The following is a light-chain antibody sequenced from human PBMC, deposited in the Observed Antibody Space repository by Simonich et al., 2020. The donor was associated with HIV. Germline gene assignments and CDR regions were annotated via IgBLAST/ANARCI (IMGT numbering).Light chain of an antibody. CDR1: QSVLYSSNNKNY. CDR3: QQYHSSPCT. Sequence: DIVMTQSPDSLAVSLGERATINCKSSQSVLYSSNNKNYLAWYQQKPGQPPKLLIYWASTRESGVPDRISGSGSGTDFTLTISSLQAEDVAVYYCQQYHSSPCTFGPGTKVDIK. CDR2: WAS. J-gene: IGKJ3*01. V-gene: IGKV4-1*01.